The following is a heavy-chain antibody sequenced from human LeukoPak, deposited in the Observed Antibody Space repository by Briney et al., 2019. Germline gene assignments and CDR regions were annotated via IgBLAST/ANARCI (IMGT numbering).Heavy chain of an antibody. CDR3: ARAPKQDYYDSSGYTNWFDP. CDR1: GYTFTGYY. J-gene: IGHJ5*02. D-gene: IGHD3-22*01. CDR2: IIPIFGTA. Sequence: SVKVSCKASGYTFTGYYMHWVRQAPGQGLEWMGGIIPIFGTANYAQKFQGRVTITADKSTSTAYMELSSLRSEDTAVYYCARAPKQDYYDSSGYTNWFDPWGQGTLVTVSS. V-gene: IGHV1-69*06.